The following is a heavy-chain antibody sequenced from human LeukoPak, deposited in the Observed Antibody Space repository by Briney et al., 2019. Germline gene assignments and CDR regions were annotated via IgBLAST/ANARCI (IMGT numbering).Heavy chain of an antibody. CDR1: GYTFTSYA. V-gene: IGHV7-4-1*02. D-gene: IGHD6-13*01. CDR3: ARSSSSIYYYYYMDV. Sequence: ASVKVSCKASGYTFTSYAMNWVRQAPGQGLEWMGWINTNTGNPTYAQGFTGRFVFSLDTSVSTAYPQISSLKAEDTAVYYCARSSSSIYYYYYMDVWGKGTTVTVSS. J-gene: IGHJ6*03. CDR2: INTNTGNP.